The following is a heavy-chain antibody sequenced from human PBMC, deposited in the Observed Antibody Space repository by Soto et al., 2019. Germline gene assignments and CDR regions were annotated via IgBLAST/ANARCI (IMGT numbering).Heavy chain of an antibody. J-gene: IGHJ3*02. V-gene: IGHV3-48*02. Sequence: ASVKVSCAASGFTFTSYSMNWVRQAPGKGLEWVSYISSSSTVHYAASVKGRFSVSRDNVKDSLYLQMNSLGHEDTAVYYCARGGLDVDPGDAFDIWGQGTKVTVSS. CDR3: ARGGLDVDPGDAFDI. CDR1: GFTFTSYS. CDR2: ISSSSTV. D-gene: IGHD3-10*02.